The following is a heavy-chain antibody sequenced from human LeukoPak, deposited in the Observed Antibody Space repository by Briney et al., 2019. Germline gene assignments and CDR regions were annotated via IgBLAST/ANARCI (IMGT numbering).Heavy chain of an antibody. J-gene: IGHJ4*02. CDR2: VSDSGSTK. D-gene: IGHD1-26*01. V-gene: IGHV3-11*04. Sequence: GGSLRLSCAASGIIFSDYYMSWIRQAPGKGLEWISYVSDSGSTKYYADSVKGRFTISRDNAKNSLYLQMNSLRAEDTAVYYCARKTVGDFDYWGQGTLVTVSS. CDR3: ARKTVGDFDY. CDR1: GIIFSDYY.